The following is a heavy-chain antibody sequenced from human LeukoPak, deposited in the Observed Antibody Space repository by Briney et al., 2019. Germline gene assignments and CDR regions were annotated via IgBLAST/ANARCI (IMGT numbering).Heavy chain of an antibody. V-gene: IGHV3-23*01. D-gene: IGHD3-9*01. CDR1: GFTFSTFA. CDR2: IFPSGGEI. J-gene: IGHJ4*02. Sequence: GGSLRLSCAASGFTFSTFAMIWVRQPPGKGLEWVSSIFPSGGEIHYADSVRGRFTISRDNSKSTLSLQMNSLRAEDTAIYYCATSVYYDILTGYYRNWGQGTLVTVSS. CDR3: ATSVYYDILTGYYRN.